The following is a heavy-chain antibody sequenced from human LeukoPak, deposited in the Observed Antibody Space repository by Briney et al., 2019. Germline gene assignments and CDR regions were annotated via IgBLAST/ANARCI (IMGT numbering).Heavy chain of an antibody. CDR1: GFTFSSYA. CDR3: ARERTPKPYYGSGDYDRYFEN. CDR2: ISYDGSNK. J-gene: IGHJ4*02. D-gene: IGHD3-10*01. Sequence: GGSLRLSCAASGFTFSSYAMHWVRQAPGKGLEWVAVISYDGSNKYYADSVKGRFTISRDNSKNTLYLQMNSLRAEDTAVYYCARERTPKPYYGSGDYDRYFENWGQGTVVTVSS. V-gene: IGHV3-30*04.